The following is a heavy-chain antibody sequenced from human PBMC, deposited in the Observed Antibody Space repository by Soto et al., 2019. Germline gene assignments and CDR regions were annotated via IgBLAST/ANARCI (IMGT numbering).Heavy chain of an antibody. Sequence: GASVKVSCKASGYTFTSYAMHWVRQAPGQRLEWMGWINAGNGNTKYSQKFQGRVTITRDTSASTAYMELSSLRSEDTAVYYCARDFRVSDFYWSGPRGLWGQGTLVTVSS. J-gene: IGHJ4*02. V-gene: IGHV1-3*01. CDR1: GYTFTSYA. CDR3: ARDFRVSDFYWSGPRGL. CDR2: INAGNGNT. D-gene: IGHD3-9*01.